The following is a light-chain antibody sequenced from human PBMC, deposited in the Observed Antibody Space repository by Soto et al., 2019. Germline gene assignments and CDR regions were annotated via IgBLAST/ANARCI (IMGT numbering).Light chain of an antibody. CDR2: AAS. V-gene: IGKV1-8*01. J-gene: IGKJ1*01. CDR3: QQYYFNPRT. Sequence: AIRMTQSPSSLSASTGDRVTITCRASQDISGYLARYQQKPGKAPNLLIYAASTLQSGVASRFSGSGSGKDFTLTISCLKLEDLATYYCQQYYFNPRTLGQGTKVDIK. CDR1: QDISGY.